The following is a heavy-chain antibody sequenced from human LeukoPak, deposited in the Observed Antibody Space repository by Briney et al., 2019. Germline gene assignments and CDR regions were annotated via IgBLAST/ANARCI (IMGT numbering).Heavy chain of an antibody. D-gene: IGHD5-18*01. J-gene: IGHJ4*02. Sequence: SETLSLTCAVYGGSFSGYYWGWIRQPPGKGLEWIGEINHSGSTNYNPSLKSRVTISVDTSKNQFSLKLGSVTAADTAVYYCARAFSYGYSPSDYWGQGTLVTVSS. CDR3: ARAFSYGYSPSDY. CDR2: INHSGST. V-gene: IGHV4-34*01. CDR1: GGSFSGYY.